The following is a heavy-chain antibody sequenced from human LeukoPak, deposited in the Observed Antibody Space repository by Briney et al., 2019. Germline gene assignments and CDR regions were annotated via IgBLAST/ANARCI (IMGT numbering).Heavy chain of an antibody. CDR1: GFTFSSYG. D-gene: IGHD3-22*01. CDR3: ARDINYYDSSGYYKDY. CDR2: ISYDGSNK. J-gene: IGHJ4*02. Sequence: GGSLRLSCAASGFTFSSYGMHWVRQAPGKGLEWVAVISYDGSNKYYADSVKGRFTISRDNSKNTLYLQMNSLRAEDTAVYYCARDINYYDSSGYYKDYWGQGTLVTVSS. V-gene: IGHV3-30*03.